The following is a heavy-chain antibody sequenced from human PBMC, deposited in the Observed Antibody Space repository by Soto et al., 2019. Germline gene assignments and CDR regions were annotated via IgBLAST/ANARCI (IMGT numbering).Heavy chain of an antibody. D-gene: IGHD1-20*01. J-gene: IGHJ4*02. V-gene: IGHV1-69*13. CDR1: GGTFSSYA. CDR2: IIPIFGTA. Sequence: SVKVSCKASGGTFSSYAISWVRQAPGQGLEWMGGIIPIFGTANYAQKFQGRVTITADESTSTAYMELSSLRSEDTAVYYCARDDRRYNWNTGYFDYWGQGTLVTVS. CDR3: ARDDRRYNWNTGYFDY.